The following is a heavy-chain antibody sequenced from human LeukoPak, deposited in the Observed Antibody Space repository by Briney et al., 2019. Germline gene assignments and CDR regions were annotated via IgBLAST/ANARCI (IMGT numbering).Heavy chain of an antibody. V-gene: IGHV3-66*01. Sequence: GGSLRLSCAAFGFSVSTKYMSWLRQAPGKGPEWVSAIYSGGATYYADSVRGRFTISRDNSKNTLYLQMNSLRAEDTAVYYCARGLLPYSSGWVIFDYWGQGTLVTVSS. CDR3: ARGLLPYSSGWVIFDY. CDR2: IYSGGAT. CDR1: GFSVSTKY. J-gene: IGHJ4*02. D-gene: IGHD6-19*01.